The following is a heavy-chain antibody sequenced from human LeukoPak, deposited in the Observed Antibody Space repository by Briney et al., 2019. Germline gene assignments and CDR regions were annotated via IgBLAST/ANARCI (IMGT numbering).Heavy chain of an antibody. V-gene: IGHV3-64D*06. CDR3: VTELGIGGFDI. J-gene: IGHJ3*02. D-gene: IGHD7-27*01. Sequence: PGGSLRLSCSASGXTFSLYSMHWVRQAPGKGLEYVSGISTNGGSTYYADSVKGRFTISRDNSKNTLYLQMSTLSAEDTSVYYCVTELGIGGFDIWGQGTLVTVSS. CDR1: GXTFSLYS. CDR2: ISTNGGST.